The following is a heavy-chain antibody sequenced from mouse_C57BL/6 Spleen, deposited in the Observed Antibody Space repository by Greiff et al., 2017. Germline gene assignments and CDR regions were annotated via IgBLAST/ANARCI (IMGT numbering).Heavy chain of an antibody. CDR3: ACPLFTTVVAPYAMGD. CDR1: GYAFSSSW. Sequence: QVHVKQSGPELVKPGASVKISCKASGYAFSSSWMNWVKQRPGKGLEWIGWIYPGDGDTNYNGKFKGKATLTADKSSSTAYMQLSSLTSEDSAVYYCACPLFTTVVAPYAMGDWGQGTSVTVSS. D-gene: IGHD1-1*01. V-gene: IGHV1-82*01. J-gene: IGHJ4*01. CDR2: IYPGDGDT.